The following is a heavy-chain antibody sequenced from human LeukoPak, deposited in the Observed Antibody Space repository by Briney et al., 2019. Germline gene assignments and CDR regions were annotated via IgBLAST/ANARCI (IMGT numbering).Heavy chain of an antibody. J-gene: IGHJ6*02. CDR1: GYTLTELS. CDR2: FDPEDGET. CDR3: ATDRREYYYYGMDV. Sequence: ASVKVSCKVSGYTLTELSMHWVRQAPGKGLEWMGGFDPEDGETIYAQKFQGRVTMTEDTSTDTAYMELSSLRSEDTAVYYRATDRREYYYYGMDVWGQGTTVTVSS. V-gene: IGHV1-24*01.